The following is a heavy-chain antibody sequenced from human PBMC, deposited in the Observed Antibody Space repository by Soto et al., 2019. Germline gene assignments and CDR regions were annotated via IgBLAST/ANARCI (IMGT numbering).Heavy chain of an antibody. CDR3: ARHWGLTVTTQPSIDY. D-gene: IGHD4-17*01. J-gene: IGHJ4*02. CDR1: GGSISSSSYY. Sequence: LSLTCTVSGGSISSSSYYWGWIRQPPGKGLEWIGSIYYSGSTYYNPSLKSRVTISVDTSKNQFSLKLSSVTAADTAVYYCARHWGLTVTTQPSIDYSGPGPLVTL. CDR2: IYYSGST. V-gene: IGHV4-39*01.